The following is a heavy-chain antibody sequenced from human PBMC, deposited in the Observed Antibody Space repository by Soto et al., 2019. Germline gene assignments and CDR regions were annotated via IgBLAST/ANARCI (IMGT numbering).Heavy chain of an antibody. J-gene: IGHJ5*02. Sequence: GASVKVSCKASGYTFTSYGISWVRQAPGQGLEWMGWISAYNGNTNYAQKLQGRVTMTTDTSTSTAYMELRSLRSDDTAVYYCARSGRPIYDILTGYLNWFDPWGQGTLVTVSS. CDR3: ARSGRPIYDILTGYLNWFDP. CDR2: ISAYNGNT. D-gene: IGHD3-9*01. CDR1: GYTFTSYG. V-gene: IGHV1-18*01.